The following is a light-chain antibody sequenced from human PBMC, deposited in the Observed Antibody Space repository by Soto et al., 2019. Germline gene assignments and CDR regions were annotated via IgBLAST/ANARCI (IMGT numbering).Light chain of an antibody. CDR1: SCDVGSYNL. Sequence: QSALTQPASVSGSPGQSITISCTGTSCDVGSYNLVSWYQQHPGKAPKLMIYEGSKRPSGVSNRFSGSKSGNTASLTISGLQAEDEADYYCCSYAGSSPYVFGAGTKVT. J-gene: IGLJ1*01. CDR3: CSYAGSSPYV. CDR2: EGS. V-gene: IGLV2-23*01.